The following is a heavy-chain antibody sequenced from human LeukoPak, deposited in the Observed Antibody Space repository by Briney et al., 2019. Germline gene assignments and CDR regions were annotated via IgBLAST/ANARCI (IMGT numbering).Heavy chain of an antibody. J-gene: IGHJ5*02. D-gene: IGHD2-2*01. Sequence: GASVKVSCKASGYSFTSYGISWVRQAPGQGLEWMGWISAYNGNTNYAQKLQGRVTLTTDTPTSTAYMELRSLRSDDTAVYYCARELRWEYCSSTSCSSTNWFDPWGQGALVTVSS. CDR2: ISAYNGNT. V-gene: IGHV1-18*01. CDR1: GYSFTSYG. CDR3: ARELRWEYCSSTSCSSTNWFDP.